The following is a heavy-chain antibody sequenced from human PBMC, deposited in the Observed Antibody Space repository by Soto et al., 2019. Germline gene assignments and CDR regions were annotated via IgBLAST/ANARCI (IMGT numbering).Heavy chain of an antibody. V-gene: IGHV4-30-2*01. CDR2: IYHSGST. J-gene: IGHJ3*02. CDR1: GGSISSGGYS. D-gene: IGHD3-22*01. Sequence: QLQLQESGSGLVKPSQTLSLTCAVSGGSISSGGYSWSWIRQPPGKGLEWIGYIYHSGSTYYNPSLKSRVTISVDRSKNQFSLKLSSVTAADTAVYYCARGGLYYYDKPDAFDIWGQGTMVTVSS. CDR3: ARGGLYYYDKPDAFDI.